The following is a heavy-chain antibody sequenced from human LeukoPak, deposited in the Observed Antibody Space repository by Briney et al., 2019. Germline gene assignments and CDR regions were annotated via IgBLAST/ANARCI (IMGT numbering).Heavy chain of an antibody. CDR3: ARSNIATRRGDNWFDP. Sequence: SETLSLTCTVSGGSVSSYYWSWIRRPPGRGLEWIAYLSHSGSSDSNPSLTSRVTTLVDTSKNQFSLKLTSVTAADTAVYYCARSNIATRRGDNWFDPWGQGTLVTVSS. V-gene: IGHV4-59*02. D-gene: IGHD6-6*01. CDR2: LSHSGSS. CDR1: GGSVSSYY. J-gene: IGHJ5*02.